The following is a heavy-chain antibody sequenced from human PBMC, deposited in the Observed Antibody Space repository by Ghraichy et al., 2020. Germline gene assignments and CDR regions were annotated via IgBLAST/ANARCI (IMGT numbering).Heavy chain of an antibody. CDR3: VKGDDSGTGWFFDL. Sequence: GGSLRLSCLASGFKFSSYGMQWVRQAPGKGLTYVSGISDNGGSTYYPDSMKGRFTVSRDNSKSTLYLQMSSLRAEDTALYYCVKGDDSGTGWFFDLWGRGTLVTVSS. CDR2: ISDNGGST. D-gene: IGHD6-25*01. V-gene: IGHV3-64D*06. CDR1: GFKFSSYG. J-gene: IGHJ2*01.